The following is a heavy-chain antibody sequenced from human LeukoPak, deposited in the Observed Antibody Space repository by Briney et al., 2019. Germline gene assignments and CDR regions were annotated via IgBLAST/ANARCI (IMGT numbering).Heavy chain of an antibody. J-gene: IGHJ4*02. Sequence: SETLSLTCTVSGGSISSYYWSWIRQPPGKGLERIGYIYYSGSTNYNPSLKSRVTISVDTSKDQFSLKLSSVTAADTAVYYCARDRAAAGYWGQGTLVTVSS. CDR1: GGSISSYY. CDR2: IYYSGST. V-gene: IGHV4-59*01. D-gene: IGHD6-13*01. CDR3: ARDRAAAGY.